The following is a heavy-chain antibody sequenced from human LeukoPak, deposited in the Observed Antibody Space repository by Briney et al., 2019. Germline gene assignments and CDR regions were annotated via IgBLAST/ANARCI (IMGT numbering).Heavy chain of an antibody. CDR2: ISSSGSNI. J-gene: IGHJ4*02. D-gene: IGHD3-10*01. CDR3: ARDGVGHYGSGSYLDYFDY. V-gene: IGHV3-48*03. CDR1: GFTFSSYE. Sequence: PGGSLRLSCAASGFTFSSYEMNWVRQAPGKGLEWVSYISSSGSNIYYADSVKGRFIISRDNAKNSLYLQMNSLRAEDTAVYYCARDGVGHYGSGSYLDYFDYWGQGTLVTVSS.